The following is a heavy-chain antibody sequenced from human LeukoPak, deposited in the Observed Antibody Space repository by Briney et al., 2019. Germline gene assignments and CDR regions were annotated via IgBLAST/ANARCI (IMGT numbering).Heavy chain of an antibody. J-gene: IGHJ4*02. Sequence: ASVKVSCKVSGYTLTELSMHWVRQAPGRGLEWMGGFGPEDGETIYAQKFQGRVTMTEDTSTDTAYMELSSLRSEDTAVYYCATGDDSSGYYFIDWGQGTLVTVSS. V-gene: IGHV1-24*01. D-gene: IGHD3-22*01. CDR3: ATGDDSSGYYFID. CDR1: GYTLTELS. CDR2: FGPEDGET.